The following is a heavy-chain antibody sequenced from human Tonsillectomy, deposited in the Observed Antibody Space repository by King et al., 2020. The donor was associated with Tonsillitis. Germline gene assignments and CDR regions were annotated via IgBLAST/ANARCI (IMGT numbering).Heavy chain of an antibody. D-gene: IGHD3-22*01. Sequence: VQLVESGGGLVQPGGSLRLSCAASGFTFSNYNMNWVRQAPGKGLEWVSYISSSSSTIYYADSVKGRFTISRDNPKNSLYLQMNSLRDEDTAVYFCVRDYYDGSGYYGCDSWGQGTLVTVSA. CDR1: GFTFSNYN. CDR3: VRDYYDGSGYYGCDS. CDR2: ISSSSSTI. J-gene: IGHJ4*02. V-gene: IGHV3-48*02.